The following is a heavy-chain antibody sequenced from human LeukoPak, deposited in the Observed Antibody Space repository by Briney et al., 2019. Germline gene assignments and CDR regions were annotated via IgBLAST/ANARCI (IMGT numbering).Heavy chain of an antibody. CDR2: ISGNGGST. V-gene: IGHV3-23*01. J-gene: IGHJ1*01. D-gene: IGHD3-3*01. Sequence: GGSLRLSCAASGFTFSSYAMSWVRQAPGKGLEWVSGISGNGGSTYYADSVKGRFTISRDNSKNTLYLQMNSLRAEDTAVYYCAKSLKNYDFWSGYVEYFQHWGQGTLVTVSS. CDR3: AKSLKNYDFWSGYVEYFQH. CDR1: GFTFSSYA.